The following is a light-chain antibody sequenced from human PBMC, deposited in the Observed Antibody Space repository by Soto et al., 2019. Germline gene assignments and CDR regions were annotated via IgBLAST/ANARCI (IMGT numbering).Light chain of an antibody. V-gene: IGKV1-27*01. Sequence: ILMTQSPSSLSAFVGDRVTITCRASQDIGNFLAWYQQKPGKVPKLLIYAASTLQSGVPSRFSGSGSGTDFTLTISSLQPEDVATSYCQKCKVAPCTFGGGTKVEIK. J-gene: IGKJ4*01. CDR3: QKCKVAPCT. CDR1: QDIGNF. CDR2: AAS.